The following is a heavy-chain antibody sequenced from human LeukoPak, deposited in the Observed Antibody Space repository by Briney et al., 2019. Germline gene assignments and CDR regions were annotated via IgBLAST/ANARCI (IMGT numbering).Heavy chain of an antibody. V-gene: IGHV3-9*01. CDR1: GFTLVDYA. CDR2: ISWNSGSI. D-gene: IGHD3-10*01. J-gene: IGHJ6*02. CDR3: AKDIVRGVIFDGMDV. Sequence: GGSLRLSCAASGFTLVDYAMHWVRQAPGKGLGWVSGISWNSGSIGYADSVKGRFTISRDNAKNSLYLQMNSLRAEDTALYYCAKDIVRGVIFDGMDVWGQGTTVTVSS.